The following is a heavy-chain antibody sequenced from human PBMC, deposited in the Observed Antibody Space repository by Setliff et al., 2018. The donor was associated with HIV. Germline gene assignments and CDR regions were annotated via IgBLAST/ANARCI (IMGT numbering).Heavy chain of an antibody. Sequence: ASVKVSCKASGYIFTNYAMHWVRQAPGQGLEWMGIINPSGGSTSHAQKFQGRVNMTRDTSTSTVHMEVSSLRSEDTAVYYCAREGSFVPAAPLGNGNRILDFWGQGTLVTVSS. D-gene: IGHD2-2*01. CDR3: AREGSFVPAAPLGNGNRILDF. J-gene: IGHJ4*02. CDR2: INPSGGST. CDR1: GYIFTNYA. V-gene: IGHV1-46*01.